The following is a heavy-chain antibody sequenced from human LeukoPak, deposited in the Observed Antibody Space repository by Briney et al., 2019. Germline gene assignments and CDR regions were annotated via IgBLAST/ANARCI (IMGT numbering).Heavy chain of an antibody. V-gene: IGHV4-34*01. CDR2: INHSGST. D-gene: IGHD3-22*01. Sequence: SETLSVTCAVYGGSFSGYYWSWIRQPPGKGLEWIGEINHSGSTNYNPSLKSRVTISVDTSKNQFSLKLSSVTAADTAVYYCARVARIYDSSGYHQAFDYWGQGTLVTVSS. CDR1: GGSFSGYY. J-gene: IGHJ4*02. CDR3: ARVARIYDSSGYHQAFDY.